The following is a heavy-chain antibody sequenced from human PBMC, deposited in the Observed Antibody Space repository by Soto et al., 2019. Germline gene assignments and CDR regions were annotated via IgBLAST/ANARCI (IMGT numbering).Heavy chain of an antibody. D-gene: IGHD5-18*01. CDR3: AREQTSGYSYGGYYYYGMDV. CDR1: GGSISSGGYY. J-gene: IGHJ6*02. Sequence: PSETLSLTCTVSGGSISSGGYYWSWIRQHPGKGLEWIGYIYYSGSTYYNPSLKSRVTISVDTSKNQFSLKLSSVTAADTAVYYCAREQTSGYSYGGYYYYGMDVWGQGTTVTVSS. V-gene: IGHV4-31*03. CDR2: IYYSGST.